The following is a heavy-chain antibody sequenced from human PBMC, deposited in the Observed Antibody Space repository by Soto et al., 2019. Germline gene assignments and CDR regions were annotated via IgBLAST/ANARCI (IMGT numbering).Heavy chain of an antibody. CDR2: MNPNSGNT. CDR1: GYTFTSYD. Sequence: ASVKVSCKASGYTFTSYDINWVRQATGQGLEWMGWMNPNSGNTGYAQKFQGRVTMTRNTSISTAYMELSSLRSEDTAVYYCASTYCSGGSCYSPLYYGMDVWGQGTTVTVSS. CDR3: ASTYCSGGSCYSPLYYGMDV. V-gene: IGHV1-8*01. J-gene: IGHJ6*02. D-gene: IGHD2-15*01.